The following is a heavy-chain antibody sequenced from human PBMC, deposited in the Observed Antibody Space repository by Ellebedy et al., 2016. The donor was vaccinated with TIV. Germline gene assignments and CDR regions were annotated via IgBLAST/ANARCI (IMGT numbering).Heavy chain of an antibody. V-gene: IGHV4-4*02. CDR3: ARDIGYDWETMSYGMDV. CDR1: GGSISSSNW. Sequence: SETLSLXXAVSGGSISSSNWWSWVRQPPGKGLEWIGEIYHSGSTNYNPSLKSRVTISVDKSKNQFSLKLSSVTAADTAVYYCARDIGYDWETMSYGMDVWGQGTTVTVSS. CDR2: IYHSGST. D-gene: IGHD5-12*01. J-gene: IGHJ6*02.